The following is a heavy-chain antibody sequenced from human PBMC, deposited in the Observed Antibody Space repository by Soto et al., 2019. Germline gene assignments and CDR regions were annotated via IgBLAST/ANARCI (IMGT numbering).Heavy chain of an antibody. V-gene: IGHV3-74*01. CDR1: GFTFSIYW. Sequence: PGGSLRLSCAASGFTFSIYWMHWVRQAPGKGLVWVSRIHSGGSSTSYADSVKGRFTISRDNAKNTLYLQMNTLRVEDTAVYYCARDRYFGSDLKAYGMDVWGQGTTVTVSS. D-gene: IGHD3-10*01. CDR3: ARDRYFGSDLKAYGMDV. CDR2: IHSGGSST. J-gene: IGHJ6*02.